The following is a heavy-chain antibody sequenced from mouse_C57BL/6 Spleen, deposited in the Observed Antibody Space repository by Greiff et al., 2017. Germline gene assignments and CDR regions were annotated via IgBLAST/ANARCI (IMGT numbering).Heavy chain of an antibody. J-gene: IGHJ2*01. D-gene: IGHD1-1*01. CDR1: GYAFSSYW. CDR2: IYPGDGDT. V-gene: IGHV1-80*01. Sequence: QVQLQQSGAELVKPGASVKISCKASGYAFSSYWMNWVKQRPGKGLEWIGQIYPGDGDTNYNGKFKGKATLTADKSSSTAYMQLSSLTSEDSAVYFCARGSGGAYSYYFDYWGQGTTLTVSS. CDR3: ARGSGGAYSYYFDY.